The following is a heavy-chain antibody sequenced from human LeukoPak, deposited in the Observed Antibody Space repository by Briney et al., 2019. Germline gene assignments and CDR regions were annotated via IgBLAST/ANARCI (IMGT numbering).Heavy chain of an antibody. CDR1: GGSISSSSYY. D-gene: IGHD4-17*01. CDR2: MHYSGST. Sequence: PSETLSLTCTVSGGSISSSSYYWAWIRQPPGKGLEWIGSMHYSGSTYSNPFLKSRVTISVDTSKNQFSLKMSSVTAADTAFYYCARQGDYNYGDYAHYWGQGTLVTVSS. V-gene: IGHV4-39*01. CDR3: ARQGDYNYGDYAHY. J-gene: IGHJ4*02.